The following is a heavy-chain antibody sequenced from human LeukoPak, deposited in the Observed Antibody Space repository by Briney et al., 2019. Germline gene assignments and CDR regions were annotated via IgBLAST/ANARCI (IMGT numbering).Heavy chain of an antibody. V-gene: IGHV1-2*02. J-gene: IGHJ4*02. CDR2: INPNSGGT. CDR3: ARDAKYYYDSSGYYNDY. D-gene: IGHD3-22*01. Sequence: ASVKVSCKASGYTFTGYYMHWVRQAPGQGLEWMGWINPNSGGTNYAQKFQGRVTMTRDTSISTACMELSRLRSDDTAVYYCARDAKYYYDSSGYYNDYWGQGTLVTVSS. CDR1: GYTFTGYY.